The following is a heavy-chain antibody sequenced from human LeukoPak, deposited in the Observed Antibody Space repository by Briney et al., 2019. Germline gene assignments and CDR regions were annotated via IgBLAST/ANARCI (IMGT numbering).Heavy chain of an antibody. D-gene: IGHD6-6*01. CDR1: GYTFTSYY. Sequence: GASVKVSYKASGYTFTSYYIHWVRQAPGQGLEWMGIITPSGGSTSYAQKFQGRVTMTRDTSTSTVYMELSSLRSEDTAVYYCAREGGIAARPMDYWGQGTLVTVSS. CDR3: AREGGIAARPMDY. V-gene: IGHV1-46*01. J-gene: IGHJ4*02. CDR2: ITPSGGST.